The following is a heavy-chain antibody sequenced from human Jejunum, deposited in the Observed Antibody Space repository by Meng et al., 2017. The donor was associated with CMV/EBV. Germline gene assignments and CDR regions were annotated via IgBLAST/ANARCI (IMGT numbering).Heavy chain of an antibody. V-gene: IGHV3-23*01. J-gene: IGHJ4*02. CDR1: GFTFSTFA. D-gene: IGHD1-1*01. CDR3: AKGSTTGTTASDY. CDR2: IIPGSHRT. Sequence: SGFTFSTFAMSWVRQAPGKGLEWLSSIIPGSHRTFYADSVEGRFTISRDNSKNTLFLQMNSLRAEDTAIYYCAKGSTTGTTASDYWGQGTRVTVSS.